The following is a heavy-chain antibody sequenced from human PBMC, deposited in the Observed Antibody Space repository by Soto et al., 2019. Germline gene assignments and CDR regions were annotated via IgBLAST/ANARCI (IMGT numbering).Heavy chain of an antibody. D-gene: IGHD3-10*01. CDR2: ISAYNGNT. CDR1: GYTFTSYG. Sequence: QVQLVQSGAEVKKPGASVKVSCKASGYTFTSYGISWVRQAPGQGLEWMGWISAYNGNTNYAQKLQGRVTMTTDTSTNTAYMELRSLRSDDTAVYYCARRGVEYYRSGSYGLGDGMDVWGQGTTVTVSS. J-gene: IGHJ6*02. CDR3: ARRGVEYYRSGSYGLGDGMDV. V-gene: IGHV1-18*04.